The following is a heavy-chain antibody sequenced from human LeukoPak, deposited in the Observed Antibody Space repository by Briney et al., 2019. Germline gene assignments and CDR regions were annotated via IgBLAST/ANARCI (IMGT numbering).Heavy chain of an antibody. CDR3: ARGFAYYDFWSGPEPYYYYMDV. J-gene: IGHJ6*03. CDR1: GGTFSSYA. D-gene: IGHD3-3*01. Sequence: SVKVSCKASGGTFSSYAISWVRQAPGQELEWMGGIIPIFGTANYAQKFQGRVTITADESTSTAYMELSSLRSEDTAVYYCARGFAYYDFWSGPEPYYYYMDVWGKGTTVTVSS. CDR2: IIPIFGTA. V-gene: IGHV1-69*13.